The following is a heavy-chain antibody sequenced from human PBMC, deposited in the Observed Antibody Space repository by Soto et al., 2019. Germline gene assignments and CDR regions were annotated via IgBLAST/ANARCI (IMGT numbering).Heavy chain of an antibody. CDR2: VFCDGSNK. Sequence: QVEFMQSGGGVVQPGRSLRLSCATSGITFSRYAMHWVRQAPGKRMEWVAVVFCDGSNKYDGDAVKGPFTVSRDNSKNTTYLQMTGLRPEDSVVYYCTTGGTVPFDYWRQGSLVSVSS. J-gene: IGHJ4*02. V-gene: IGHV3-30*03. CDR3: TTGGTVPFDY. CDR1: GITFSRYA. D-gene: IGHD3-16*01.